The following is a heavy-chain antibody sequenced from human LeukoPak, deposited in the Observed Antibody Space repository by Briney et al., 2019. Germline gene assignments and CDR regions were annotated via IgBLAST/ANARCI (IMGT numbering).Heavy chain of an antibody. V-gene: IGHV3-21*05. CDR1: GFTLSSYS. D-gene: IGHD2-2*01. J-gene: IGHJ4*02. CDR2: VSNGYTI. Sequence: PGGSLRLSCAASGFTLSSYSMNWVRQAPGKGLEWISFVSNGYTIHYADSVKGRFTISRDNAKNSLYLQMNSLRAEDTAVYYCARDYQLLYYFDYWGQGTLVTVSS. CDR3: ARDYQLLYYFDY.